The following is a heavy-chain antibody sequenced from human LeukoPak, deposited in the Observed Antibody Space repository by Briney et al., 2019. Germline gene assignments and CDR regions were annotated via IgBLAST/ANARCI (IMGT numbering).Heavy chain of an antibody. CDR1: GFTYSAYW. CDR2: VDNDGRGT. V-gene: IGHV3-74*01. J-gene: IGHJ4*02. D-gene: IGHD3-3*01. CDR3: ARDGSGSIDLDH. Sequence: GGSLRLSCSASGFTYSAYWMHWVRQAPGKGLVWVSYVDNDGRGTAYVDSVKGRFTISRDNAKNTVYLQMNSLRVDDTVVYYCARDGSGSIDLDHWGQGTLVTVSS.